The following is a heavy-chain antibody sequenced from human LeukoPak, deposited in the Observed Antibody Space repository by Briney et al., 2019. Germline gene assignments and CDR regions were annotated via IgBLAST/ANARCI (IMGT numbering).Heavy chain of an antibody. Sequence: PSETLSLTCTVSGGSISSSSYYWGWIRQPPGKGPEWIASIYYSGSTYYNPSLKSRVTISVDTSKNQFSLKLSSVTAADTAVYYCARHSDVGVVEYGMDVWGQGTTVTVSS. V-gene: IGHV4-39*01. J-gene: IGHJ6*02. CDR3: ARHSDVGVVEYGMDV. CDR2: IYYSGST. CDR1: GGSISSSSYY.